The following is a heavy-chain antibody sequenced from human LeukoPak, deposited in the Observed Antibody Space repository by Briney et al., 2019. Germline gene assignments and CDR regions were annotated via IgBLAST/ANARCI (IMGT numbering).Heavy chain of an antibody. V-gene: IGHV1-2*02. CDR2: INPNSGGT. CDR1: GYTFTGYY. J-gene: IGHJ4*02. Sequence: ASVKVSCKASGYTFTGYYMHWVRQAPGQGLEWMGWINPNSGGTNYAQKFQGRVTMTRDTSISTAYMEPSRLRSDDTAVYYCARVPYYGSGSYNLDYWGQGTLVTVSS. CDR3: ARVPYYGSGSYNLDY. D-gene: IGHD3-10*01.